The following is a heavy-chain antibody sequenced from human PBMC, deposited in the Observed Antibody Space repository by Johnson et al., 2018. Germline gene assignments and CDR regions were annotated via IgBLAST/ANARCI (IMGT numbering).Heavy chain of an antibody. CDR2: INGDGTTT. CDR3: SSGRIGGYYYYYYIDV. D-gene: IGHD2-15*01. V-gene: IGHV3-74*01. J-gene: IGHJ6*03. Sequence: VQLLETGGGLVQPGGSLRLSCVASEFTFSPYWMHWVRQAPGKGLVWVSHINGDGTTTIYADSVNGRFTISRDNSKNPLYLKWNSLRAEEPAVYYCSSGRIGGYYYYYYIDVWGKGTTVTVSS. CDR1: EFTFSPYW.